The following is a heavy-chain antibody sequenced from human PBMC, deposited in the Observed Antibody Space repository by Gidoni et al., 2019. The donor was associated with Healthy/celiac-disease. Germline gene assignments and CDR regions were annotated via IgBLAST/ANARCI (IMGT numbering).Heavy chain of an antibody. Sequence: TNYNPSLKSRVTISVDTSKNQFSLKLSSVTAADTAVYYCARATYDILTGYYNLYFDYWGQGTLVTVSS. CDR3: ARATYDILTGYYNLYFDY. V-gene: IGHV4-59*01. D-gene: IGHD3-9*01. CDR2: T. J-gene: IGHJ4*02.